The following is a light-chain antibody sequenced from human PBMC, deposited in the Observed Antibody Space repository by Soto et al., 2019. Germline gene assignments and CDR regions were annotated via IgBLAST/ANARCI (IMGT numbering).Light chain of an antibody. V-gene: IGKV1-39*01. Sequence: DIQLPQSPSSLSASVGDRVTITSRTSQSISGYLNWYRHKPGKAPTLLIYAASTLQSGVPSRFSGSGSGTDFTLTISSLQPEDFATYYCQQSYSTPITFGQGTRLEIK. CDR3: QQSYSTPIT. J-gene: IGKJ5*01. CDR2: AAS. CDR1: QSISGY.